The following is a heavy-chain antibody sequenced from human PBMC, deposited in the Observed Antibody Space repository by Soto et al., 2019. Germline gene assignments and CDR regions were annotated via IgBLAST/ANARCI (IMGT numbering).Heavy chain of an antibody. CDR3: ARVGHITNYGMPV. D-gene: IGHD1-26*01. Sequence: QVQLVQSGAEVKKPGSSVKVSCEASGGTFSSYPINWVRQAPGQGLEWMGGIIPFFGTSNYAQKFQGRVTITADDSTSTAYMELSSLRSEDTAVYYCARVGHITNYGMPVWGQGTTVTVYS. V-gene: IGHV1-69*01. J-gene: IGHJ6*02. CDR2: IIPFFGTS. CDR1: GGTFSSYP.